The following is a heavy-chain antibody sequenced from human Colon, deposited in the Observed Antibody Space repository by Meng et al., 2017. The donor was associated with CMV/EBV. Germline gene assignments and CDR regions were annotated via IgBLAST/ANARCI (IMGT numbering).Heavy chain of an antibody. CDR2: IIPILGIP. CDR1: GYTFNTYA. V-gene: IGHV1-69*10. Sequence: GYTFNTYANNWVRQAPGQGLEWMGEIIPILGIPSYAQKFQGRVTLIADKSTSTVYMDVSSLTSDDTAVYYCAREQHDSSGYYYRMFDHWGKGTLVTVSS. D-gene: IGHD3-22*01. CDR3: AREQHDSSGYYYRMFDH. J-gene: IGHJ4*02.